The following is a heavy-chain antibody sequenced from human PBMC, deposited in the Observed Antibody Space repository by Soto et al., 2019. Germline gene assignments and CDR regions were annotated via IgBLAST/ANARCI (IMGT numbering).Heavy chain of an antibody. CDR1: GFIFSDYA. J-gene: IGHJ4*02. D-gene: IGHD6-13*01. CDR2: ISYGGDNK. CDR3: AKARHSTSWYGLEADL. V-gene: IGHV3-30*09. Sequence: QVQLVESGGGVVQPGRSLRLSCAASGFIFSDYAMHWVRQAPGKGLEWVAVISYGGDNKYYADSVRGRFAISRDNLKNTLDLQMNSLNPEDTAVYHCAKARHSTSWYGLEADLWGQGTRVTVSS.